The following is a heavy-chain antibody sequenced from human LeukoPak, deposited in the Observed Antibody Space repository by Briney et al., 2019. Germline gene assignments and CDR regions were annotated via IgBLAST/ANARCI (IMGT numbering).Heavy chain of an antibody. D-gene: IGHD3-9*01. CDR2: ISYDGSNR. CDR1: GFDFSGYG. CDR3: AKDYDFLTGYSIVYYFDY. V-gene: IGHV3-30*18. Sequence: GRSLRLSCAASGFDFSGYGMHWVRQAPGKGLEWVAVISYDGSNRYYGDSVKGRFTIYRDNSKNTLYLQMNSLRAEDSAVYYCAKDYDFLTGYSIVYYFDYWPKGNLVSV. J-gene: IGHJ4*02.